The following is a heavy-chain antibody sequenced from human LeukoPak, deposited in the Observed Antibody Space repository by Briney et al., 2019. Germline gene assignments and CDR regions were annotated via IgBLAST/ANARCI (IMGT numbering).Heavy chain of an antibody. J-gene: IGHJ5*02. CDR1: GGSISNYN. CDR3: ARDGAAIRFDP. V-gene: IGHV4-4*07. Sequence: SETLSLTCTVSGGSISNYNWSWIWKPDAQGLELNWRVYSCGRTTHNPFFKSRVTMSVDTSNNLLSLKLTSVTAADTAVYYCARDGAAIRFDPWGQGTLVTVSS. D-gene: IGHD5-24*01. CDR2: VYSCGRT.